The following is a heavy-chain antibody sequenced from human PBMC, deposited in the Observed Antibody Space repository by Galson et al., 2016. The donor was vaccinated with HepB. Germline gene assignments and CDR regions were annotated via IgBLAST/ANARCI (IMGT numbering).Heavy chain of an antibody. CDR3: GRHGGIRTQLLTQVGDY. D-gene: IGHD3-9*01. CDR1: GYTFTNYW. CDR2: IDPDDSYT. V-gene: IGHV5-10-1*01. Sequence: QSGAEVKKPGGSLKISCEASGYTFTNYWIAWVRQMPGKGLEWLGRIDPDDSYTTYSPSFQGRVTMSVDKSTSTAYLQWSSLEAADTAMYYCGRHGGIRTQLLTQVGDYWGQGTLVTVAS. J-gene: IGHJ4*02.